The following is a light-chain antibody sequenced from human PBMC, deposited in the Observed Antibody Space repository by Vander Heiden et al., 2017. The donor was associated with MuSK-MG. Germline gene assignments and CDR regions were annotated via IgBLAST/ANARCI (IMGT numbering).Light chain of an antibody. Sequence: QPALTQPPSASGSPGQSVTISCTGTSSDVGAYIFFSWYQQHQGKAPTPIIDEVTKRPSGVPDRFSGSNSGNTASLTVSGLQPEDEADYSCGAYAGKKVVVFGGGTKLTVL. CDR1: SSDVGAYIF. J-gene: IGLJ2*01. CDR2: EVT. V-gene: IGLV2-8*01. CDR3: GAYAGKKVVV.